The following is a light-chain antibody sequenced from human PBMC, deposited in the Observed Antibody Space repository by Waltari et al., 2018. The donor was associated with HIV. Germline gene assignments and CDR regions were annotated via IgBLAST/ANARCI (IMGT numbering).Light chain of an antibody. Sequence: QSALTQPPSASGSPGQSVTISFAGTISNIGLYNFFSCYQHHPGKAPKLMISEVSRRPSGVPDRFSGSKSGNTASLTVSGLQAEDEAAYYCFSYAGNNYLLFGGGTKLTVL. CDR3: FSYAGNNYLL. V-gene: IGLV2-8*01. J-gene: IGLJ2*01. CDR2: EVS. CDR1: ISNIGLYNF.